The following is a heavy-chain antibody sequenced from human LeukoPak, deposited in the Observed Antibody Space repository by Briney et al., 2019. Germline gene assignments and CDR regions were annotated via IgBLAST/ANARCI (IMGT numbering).Heavy chain of an antibody. Sequence: GRSLRLSCAASGFTFDDYAMNWVRQAPGKGLEWVSGISWNSGSIGYVDSVKGRFTISRDNAKNSLYLQMNSLRAEDTALYYCAKANWKYVSGYFDLWGRGTLVTVSS. CDR2: ISWNSGSI. CDR1: GFTFDDYA. D-gene: IGHD1-7*01. J-gene: IGHJ2*01. V-gene: IGHV3-9*01. CDR3: AKANWKYVSGYFDL.